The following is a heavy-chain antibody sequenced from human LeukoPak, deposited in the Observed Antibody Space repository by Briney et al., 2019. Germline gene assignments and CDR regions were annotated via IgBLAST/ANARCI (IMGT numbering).Heavy chain of an antibody. CDR1: GGSISSGGYS. V-gene: IGHV4-30-2*01. D-gene: IGHD6-19*01. J-gene: IGHJ2*01. Sequence: TSETLSLTCAVSGGSISSGGYSWSWIRQPPGKGLEWIGYIYHSGSTYYNPSLKSRVTISIDTSKNQFSLKLSSVTAADTAVYYCARHGWHAWYFDLWGRGTLVTVSS. CDR2: IYHSGST. CDR3: ARHGWHAWYFDL.